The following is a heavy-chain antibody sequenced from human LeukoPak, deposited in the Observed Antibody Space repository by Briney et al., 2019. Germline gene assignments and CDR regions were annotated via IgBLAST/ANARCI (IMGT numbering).Heavy chain of an antibody. D-gene: IGHD2-21*02. CDR1: GYSFTVFW. Sequence: GESLKISCKASGYSFTVFWIAWVRQMPGKGLEWMGTIYPRDSDIRYSPSFQGQVTISADKSISTAYLQWSSLKASDTAMYYCATLDCGGDCLLLWGQGTLVTVSS. CDR2: IYPRDSDI. J-gene: IGHJ4*02. CDR3: ATLDCGGDCLLL. V-gene: IGHV5-51*01.